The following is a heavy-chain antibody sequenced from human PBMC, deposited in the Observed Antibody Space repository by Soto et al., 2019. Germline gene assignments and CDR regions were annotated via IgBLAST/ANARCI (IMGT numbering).Heavy chain of an antibody. CDR3: ARESSEGDWFDP. J-gene: IGHJ5*02. D-gene: IGHD3-16*01. V-gene: IGHV1-18*01. CDR2: ISAYNGNT. Sequence: ASVKLTCKASGYTFTSYGISWVRQAPGQGLEWMGWISAYNGNTNYAQKLQGRVTMTTDTSTSTAYMELRSLRSDDTAVYYCARESSEGDWFDPWGQGTLVTVSS. CDR1: GYTFTSYG.